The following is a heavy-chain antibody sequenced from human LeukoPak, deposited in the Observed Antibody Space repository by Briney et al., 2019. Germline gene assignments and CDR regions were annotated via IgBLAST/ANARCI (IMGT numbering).Heavy chain of an antibody. J-gene: IGHJ5*01. V-gene: IGHV3-30*02. D-gene: IGHD1-26*01. Sequence: PGGSLRLSCAASGFTFSDYSMHWVRQAPGKGLNWVAFIRYDGNNKYYADSVKRRFAISRDNSKNTLYLQMNSLRAEDTAVYYCAKNSVGGSYYPIDSWGQEPWSPSPQ. CDR2: IRYDGNNK. CDR1: GFTFSDYS. CDR3: AKNSVGGSYYPIDS.